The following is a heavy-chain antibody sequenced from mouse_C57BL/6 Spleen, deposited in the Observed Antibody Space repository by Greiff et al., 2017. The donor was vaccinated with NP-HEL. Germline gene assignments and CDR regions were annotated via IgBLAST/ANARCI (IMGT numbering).Heavy chain of an antibody. Sequence: QVQLQQPGAELVKPGASVKMSCKASGYTFTSYWITWVKQRPGQGLEWIGDIYPGSGSTNYNEKFKSKATLTVDTSSSTAYMQLSSLTSEVSAVYYCARGGLRLRCFAYWGQGTLVTVSA. CDR1: GYTFTSYW. CDR2: IYPGSGST. J-gene: IGHJ3*01. CDR3: ARGGLRLRCFAY. V-gene: IGHV1-55*01. D-gene: IGHD3-2*02.